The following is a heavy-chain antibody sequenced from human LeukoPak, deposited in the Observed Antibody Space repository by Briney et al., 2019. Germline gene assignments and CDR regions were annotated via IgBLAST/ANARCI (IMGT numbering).Heavy chain of an antibody. CDR1: GFTFDDYA. CDR3: ARDHYYNLDY. V-gene: IGHV3-74*01. D-gene: IGHD1-26*01. J-gene: IGHJ4*02. Sequence: GGSLRLSCAASGFTFDDYAMHWVRQAPGKGLVRVSHINSDGSTTSYADSVKGRFTISRDNAKNTLYLQMNSLRAEDTAVYYCARDHYYNLDYWGQGTLVTVSS. CDR2: INSDGSTT.